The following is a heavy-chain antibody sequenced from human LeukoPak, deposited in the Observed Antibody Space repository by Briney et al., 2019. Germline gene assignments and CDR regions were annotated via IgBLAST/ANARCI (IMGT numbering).Heavy chain of an antibody. CDR2: IIPIFGTA. CDR1: GGTFSSYA. J-gene: IGHJ6*02. D-gene: IGHD4-23*01. CDR3: ARNLYGGNSDYYYYGMDV. V-gene: IGHV1-69*13. Sequence: SVKVSCKASGGTFSSYAISWVRQAPGQGLEWMGGIIPIFGTANYAQKFQGRVTITADESTSTAYMELSSLRSEDTAVYYCARNLYGGNSDYYYYGMDVWGQGTTVAVSS.